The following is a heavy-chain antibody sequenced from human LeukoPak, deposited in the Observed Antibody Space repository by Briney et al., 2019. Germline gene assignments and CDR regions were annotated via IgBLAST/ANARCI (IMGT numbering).Heavy chain of an antibody. CDR1: GYTITGYY. J-gene: IGHJ4*02. D-gene: IGHD6-19*01. Sequence: ASVKVSCKPSGYTITGYYLHWLRQAPGQGLEWMGWMNTNTGATMYAQKFQDRVTLDRDKSISTGYLELTSLRSDDTALYYCARDRVGSGWPRPYYFEFWGQGTLVTVSS. CDR3: ARDRVGSGWPRPYYFEF. V-gene: IGHV1-2*02. CDR2: MNTNTGAT.